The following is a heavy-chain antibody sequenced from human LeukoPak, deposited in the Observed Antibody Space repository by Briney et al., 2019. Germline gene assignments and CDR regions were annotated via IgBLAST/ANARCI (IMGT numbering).Heavy chain of an antibody. CDR2: IYYSGST. J-gene: IGHJ5*02. CDR3: ARARRDGYNSP. Sequence: SETLSLTCTVSGGSISSHCWSWIRQPPGKGLEWIGYIYYSGSTNYNPSLKSRVTISVDTSKNQFSLKLSSVTAADTAVYYCARARRDGYNSPWGQGTLVTVSS. CDR1: GGSISSHC. V-gene: IGHV4-59*11. D-gene: IGHD5-24*01.